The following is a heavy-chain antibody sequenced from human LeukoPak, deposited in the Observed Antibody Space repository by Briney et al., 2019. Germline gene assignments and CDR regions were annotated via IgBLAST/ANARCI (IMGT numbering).Heavy chain of an antibody. J-gene: IGHJ4*02. CDR2: IIPIFGTA. D-gene: IGHD4-11*01. CDR1: GGTFSSYA. CDR3: ARATHHYRLQSRFDY. Sequence: GASVKVSCKASGGTFSSYAISWVRQAPGQGLEWMGGIIPIFGTANYAQKFQGRVTITADESTSTAYMELSSLRSEDTAVYYCARATHHYRLQSRFDYWGQGTLVTVSS. V-gene: IGHV1-69*13.